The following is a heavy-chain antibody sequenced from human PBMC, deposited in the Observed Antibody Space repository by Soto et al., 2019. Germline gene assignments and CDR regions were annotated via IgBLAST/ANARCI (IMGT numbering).Heavy chain of an antibody. Sequence: SETLSLTCNVSGESMSNTAYYWGWIRQTPGKGLEWIGSIFYTGSAYYNSFLKSRVTISVDTSKNQFSLKLLSVAAADTAIYYCARLKSTYSGSYYGGGFFDYWGQGSLVTVSS. D-gene: IGHD1-26*01. V-gene: IGHV4-39*01. CDR2: IFYTGSA. J-gene: IGHJ4*02. CDR1: GESMSNTAYY. CDR3: ARLKSTYSGSYYGGGFFDY.